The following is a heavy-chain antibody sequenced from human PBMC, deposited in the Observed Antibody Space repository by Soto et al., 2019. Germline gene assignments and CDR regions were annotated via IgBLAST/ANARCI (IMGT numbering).Heavy chain of an antibody. D-gene: IGHD2-15*01. CDR3: ARDGGRYCSGGSCYVGMDV. CDR2: IYYIGST. CDR1: GGSIGSYY. V-gene: IGHV4-59*01. Sequence: SETLSLTCTVSGGSIGSYYWSWIRQPPGKELEWIGYIYYIGSTNYSPSLKSRVTISVDTSKNQFSLRLSSVTAADTAVYYCARDGGRYCSGGSCYVGMDVWGQGTTVTVSS. J-gene: IGHJ6*02.